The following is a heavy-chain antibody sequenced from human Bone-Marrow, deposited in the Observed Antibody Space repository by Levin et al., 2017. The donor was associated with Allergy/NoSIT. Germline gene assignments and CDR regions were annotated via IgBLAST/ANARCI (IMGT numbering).Heavy chain of an antibody. V-gene: IGHV3-11*01. CDR1: GFTFSDYY. CDR3: ASPGRGGNSARHRTADY. D-gene: IGHD4-23*01. Sequence: GGSLRLSCAASGFTFSDYYMSWIRQAPGKGLEWVSYISSSGSTIYYADSVKGRFTISRDNAKNSLYLQMNSLRAEDTAVYYCASPGRGGNSARHRTADYWGQGTLVTVSS. CDR2: ISSSGSTI. J-gene: IGHJ4*02.